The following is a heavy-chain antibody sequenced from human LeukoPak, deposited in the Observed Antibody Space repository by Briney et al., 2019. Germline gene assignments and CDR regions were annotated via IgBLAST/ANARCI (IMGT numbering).Heavy chain of an antibody. D-gene: IGHD4-17*01. J-gene: IGHJ4*02. CDR3: ARADYGLKYYFDY. V-gene: IGHV4-34*01. Sequence: SETLSLTCAVYGGSFSGYYWSWIRQPPGKGLEWIGGINHSGSTNYNPSPKSRVTISVDTSKNQFSLKLSSVTAADTAVYYCARADYGLKYYFDYWGQGTLVTVSS. CDR1: GGSFSGYY. CDR2: INHSGST.